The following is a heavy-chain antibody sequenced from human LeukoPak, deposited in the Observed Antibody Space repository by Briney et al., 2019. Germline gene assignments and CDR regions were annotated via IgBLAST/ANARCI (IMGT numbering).Heavy chain of an antibody. J-gene: IGHJ4*02. CDR2: ISGSGGST. D-gene: IGHD3-16*01. CDR1: GFPFSSYC. V-gene: IGHV3-23*01. CDR3: ARDWGVARDYFDY. Sequence: LSGGSLRLSFAASGFPFSSYCMSWVRQAPGKGLGWVSAISGSGGSTYYADSVKGRFTISRDNSKNTLYLQMNSLRAEDTAVYYCARDWGVARDYFDYWGQGTLVTVPS.